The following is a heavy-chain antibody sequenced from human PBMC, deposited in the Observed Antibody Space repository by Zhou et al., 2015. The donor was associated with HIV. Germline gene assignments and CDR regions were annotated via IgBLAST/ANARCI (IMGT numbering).Heavy chain of an antibody. V-gene: IGHV1-18*01. Sequence: QVQLVQSATEVKKSGASVKVSCKASGYTLGNYGVSWVRQAPGKGLEWMGWTYNGYTKYAPKFQDRVTMTTDTSTSTAYMEMRSLTSDDTAVYYCARDERLRAVAGTEVTYWYFDLWGRGTLVTVSS. CDR1: GYTLGNYG. CDR3: ARDERLRAVAGTEVTYWYFDL. J-gene: IGHJ2*01. D-gene: IGHD6-19*01. CDR2: TYNGYT.